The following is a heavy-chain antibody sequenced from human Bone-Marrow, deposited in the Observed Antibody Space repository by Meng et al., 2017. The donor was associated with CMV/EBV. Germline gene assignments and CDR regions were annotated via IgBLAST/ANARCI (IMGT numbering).Heavy chain of an antibody. CDR3: AKVSSKYSSMYYFDY. CDR2: IYSGGST. Sequence: GGSLRLSCAASGFTVSSNYMSWVRQAPGKGLEWVSVIYSGGSTYYADSVKGRFTISRDNSKNTLYLQMNSLSAEDTAVYYCAKVSSKYSSMYYFDYWGQGTLVTVSS. V-gene: IGHV3-53*01. D-gene: IGHD6-13*01. J-gene: IGHJ4*02. CDR1: GFTVSSNY.